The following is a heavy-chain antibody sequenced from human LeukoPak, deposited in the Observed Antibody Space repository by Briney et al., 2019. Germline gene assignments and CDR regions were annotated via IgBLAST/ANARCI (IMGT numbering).Heavy chain of an antibody. CDR2: INHSGSA. CDR3: AREGRAFDI. V-gene: IGHV4-34*01. J-gene: IGHJ3*02. Sequence: SETLSLTCAVYGGSFSGYYWSWIRQPPGKGLEWIGEINHSGSANYNPSLESRVTISVDKSKNQFSLKLSSVTAADTAVYYCAREGRAFDIWGQGTMVTVSS. CDR1: GGSFSGYY. D-gene: IGHD3-10*01.